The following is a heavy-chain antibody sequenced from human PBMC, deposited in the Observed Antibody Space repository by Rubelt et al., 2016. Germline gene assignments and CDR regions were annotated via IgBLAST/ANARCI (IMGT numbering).Heavy chain of an antibody. CDR1: GYTFTSYG. Sequence: QVQLVQSGAEVKKPGASVKVSCKASGYTFTSYGISWVRQAPGQGLEWMGWISAYNGNTNLAQKLQGKVTMTTETSTSTAYMELRSLGSDDTAVDYCASHGYGDYVDYWGQGTLVTVSS. CDR3: ASHGYGDYVDY. CDR2: ISAYNGNT. J-gene: IGHJ4*02. V-gene: IGHV1-18*01. D-gene: IGHD4-17*01.